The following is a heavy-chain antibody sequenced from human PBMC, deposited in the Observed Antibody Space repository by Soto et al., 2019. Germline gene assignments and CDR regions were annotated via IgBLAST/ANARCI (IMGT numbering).Heavy chain of an antibody. Sequence: EVQLVESGGGLVKPGGSLRLSCAASGFTFSNAWMSWVRQAPGKGLEWVGRIESKTNGGTTDYAAPVKGRFTISRDDSKNTLYLQLSSLETEDTAVYYCTAGLGDYWGQGTLVTVSS. D-gene: IGHD3-10*01. CDR3: TAGLGDY. CDR2: IESKTNGGTT. CDR1: GFTFSNAW. J-gene: IGHJ4*02. V-gene: IGHV3-15*04.